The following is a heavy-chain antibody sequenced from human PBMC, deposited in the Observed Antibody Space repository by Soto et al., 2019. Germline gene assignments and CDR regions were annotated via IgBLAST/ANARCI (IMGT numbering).Heavy chain of an antibody. CDR1: GFTFISYA. CDR2: ISGSGGST. V-gene: IGHV3-23*01. Sequence: GSLRLSCAASGFTFISYAMSWVRQAPGKVLEWVSAISGSGGSTYYADSVKGRFTISRDNSKNTLYLQMNSLRAEDTAVYYCAKEPGYCSSTSCPNWFDPWGQGTLVTVSS. D-gene: IGHD2-2*01. J-gene: IGHJ5*02. CDR3: AKEPGYCSSTSCPNWFDP.